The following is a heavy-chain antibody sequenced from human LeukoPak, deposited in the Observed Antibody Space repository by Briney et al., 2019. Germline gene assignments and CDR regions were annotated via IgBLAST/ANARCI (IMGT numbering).Heavy chain of an antibody. Sequence: GGSLRPSCAASGFTFSSYAMHWVRQVPGKGLEWVAVILYDGSNKYYADSVKGRFTISRDNSKNTLYLQMNSLRAEDTAVYYCARDAGGSYVLDYWGQGTLVTVSS. CDR2: ILYDGSNK. V-gene: IGHV3-30-3*01. CDR3: ARDAGGSYVLDY. CDR1: GFTFSSYA. D-gene: IGHD1-26*01. J-gene: IGHJ4*02.